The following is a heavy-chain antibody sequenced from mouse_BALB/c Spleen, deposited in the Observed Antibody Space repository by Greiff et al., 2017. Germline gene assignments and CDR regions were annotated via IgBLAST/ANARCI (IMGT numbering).Heavy chain of an antibody. Sequence: VQLQQPGAELVKPGASVKLSCTASGFNIKDTYMHWVKQRPEQGLEWIGRIDPANGNTKYDPKFQGKATITADTSSNTAYLQLSSLTSEDTAVYYCARGGYYGSSSFAYWGQGTLVTVSA. CDR3: ARGGYYGSSSFAY. J-gene: IGHJ3*01. V-gene: IGHV14-3*02. D-gene: IGHD1-1*01. CDR2: IDPANGNT. CDR1: GFNIKDTY.